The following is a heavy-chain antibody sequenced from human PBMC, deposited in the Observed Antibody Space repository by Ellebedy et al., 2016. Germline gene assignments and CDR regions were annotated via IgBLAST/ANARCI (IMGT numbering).Heavy chain of an antibody. D-gene: IGHD5-12*01. Sequence: ASVKVSCKVSGYTLTDLSMHWVRQAPGKGLEWMGGFDPEDGETIYAQKFQGRVTMTEDTSTDTAYMELSSLRSEDTAVYYCATDRVVATTAFYYYYGMDVWGQGTTVTVSS. CDR2: FDPEDGET. CDR1: GYTLTDLS. J-gene: IGHJ6*02. V-gene: IGHV1-24*01. CDR3: ATDRVVATTAFYYYYGMDV.